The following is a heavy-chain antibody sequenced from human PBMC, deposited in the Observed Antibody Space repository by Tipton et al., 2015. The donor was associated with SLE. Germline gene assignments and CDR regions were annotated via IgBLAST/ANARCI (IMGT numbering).Heavy chain of an antibody. CDR2: IIPLSGTA. CDR3: ASIIGRTTWFDS. Sequence: QLVQSGAEVKKPGSSVKVSCEGSGGTFRSYAISWVRQAPGQGLEWMGGIIPLSGTANYAQKFQGRVTFTTDVSTGTVYMELSSLRFEDTAVYFCASIIGRTTWFDSWGQGTLVTVSS. CDR1: GGTFRSYA. D-gene: IGHD3-3*02. J-gene: IGHJ5*01. V-gene: IGHV1-69*01.